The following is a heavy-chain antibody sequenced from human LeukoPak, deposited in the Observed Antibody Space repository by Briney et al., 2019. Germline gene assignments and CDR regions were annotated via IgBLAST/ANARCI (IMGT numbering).Heavy chain of an antibody. Sequence: GRSLRLSCAASGFTFSSYAIHWVRQAPGKGLEWVAVISYDGSNKYYADSVKGRFTISRDNSKNTLYLQMNSLRAEATAVYYCARSLRQWLGSVTTSFDYWGQGTLVTVSS. V-gene: IGHV3-30*04. J-gene: IGHJ4*02. CDR3: ARSLRQWLGSVTTSFDY. CDR1: GFTFSSYA. CDR2: ISYDGSNK. D-gene: IGHD6-19*01.